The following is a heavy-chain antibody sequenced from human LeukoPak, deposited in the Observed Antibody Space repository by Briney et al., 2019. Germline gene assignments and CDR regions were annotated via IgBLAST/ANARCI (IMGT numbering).Heavy chain of an antibody. CDR1: GGSISSSNW. CDR3: ARPFYYDSNGGEGMDV. V-gene: IGHV4-4*02. D-gene: IGHD3-22*01. J-gene: IGHJ6*02. Sequence: SGTLSLTCAVSGGSISSSNWWSWVRQPPGKGLEWIGEIYHGGSTNYNPSLKSRVAMSVDRSRNQFSLQLSSVTAADTAVYYCARPFYYDSNGGEGMDVWGQGTTVTVSS. CDR2: IYHGGST.